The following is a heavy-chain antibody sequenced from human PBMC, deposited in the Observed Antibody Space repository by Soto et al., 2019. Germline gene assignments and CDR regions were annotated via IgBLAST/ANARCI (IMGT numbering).Heavy chain of an antibody. CDR2: IYYSGST. J-gene: IGHJ6*02. V-gene: IGHV4-39*01. CDR1: GGSISSSSYY. Sequence: SETLSLTCTVSGGSISSSSYYWGWIRQPPGKGLEWIGSIYYSGSTSYNPSLKSRVTISVDTSKNQFSLKLSSVTAADTAVYYCARLGVATIRDYYYYGMDVWGQGTTVTVSS. D-gene: IGHD5-12*01. CDR3: ARLGVATIRDYYYYGMDV.